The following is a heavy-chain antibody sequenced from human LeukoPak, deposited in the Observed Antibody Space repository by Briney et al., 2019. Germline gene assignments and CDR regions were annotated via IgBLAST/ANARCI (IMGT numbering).Heavy chain of an antibody. CDR3: ARDAWY. CDR1: GGSISSYY. CDR2: IYYSGST. J-gene: IGHJ4*02. V-gene: IGHV4-59*12. Sequence: SETLSLTCTVSGGSISSYYWSWIRQPPGKGLEWIGYIYYSGSTNYNPSLKSRVTISVDTSKNQFSLKLSSVTAADTAVYYCARDAWYWGQGTLVTVSS.